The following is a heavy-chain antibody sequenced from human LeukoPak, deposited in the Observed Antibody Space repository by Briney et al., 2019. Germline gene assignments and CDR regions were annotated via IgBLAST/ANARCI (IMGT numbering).Heavy chain of an antibody. J-gene: IGHJ4*02. CDR3: ARAAYDSSGYLTL. CDR2: IWYDGTNK. V-gene: IGHV3-30*04. CDR1: GFTFGDYA. D-gene: IGHD3-22*01. Sequence: GGSLRLSRTVSGFTFGDYAINWVRQAPGKGLEWVAVIWYDGTNKYYADSVKGRFTISRDSSKNTLYLQMNSLRAEDTAVYYCARAAYDSSGYLTLWGQGTLVTVSS.